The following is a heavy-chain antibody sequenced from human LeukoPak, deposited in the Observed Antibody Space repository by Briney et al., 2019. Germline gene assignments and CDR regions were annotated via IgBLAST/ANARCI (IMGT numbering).Heavy chain of an antibody. CDR2: VYYSGST. D-gene: IGHD1-26*01. CDR1: GGSISTNNYY. Sequence: SETLSLTCTVSGGSISTNNYYWAWIRQPPGKGLEWIGSVYYSGSTYYNPSLKSRVTISVDTSKNQFSLKLSSVTAADTAVYYCARERIVGAKSEIDYWGQGTLVTVSS. V-gene: IGHV4-39*07. J-gene: IGHJ4*02. CDR3: ARERIVGAKSEIDY.